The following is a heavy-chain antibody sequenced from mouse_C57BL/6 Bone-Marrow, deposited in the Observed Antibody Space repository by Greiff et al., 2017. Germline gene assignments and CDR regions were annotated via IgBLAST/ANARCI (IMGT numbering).Heavy chain of an antibody. CDR1: GFNIKDDY. CDR3: ALYGNYD. D-gene: IGHD2-1*01. V-gene: IGHV14-4*01. Sequence: EVQLVESGAELVRPGASVKLSCTASGFNIKDDYMHWVKQRPEQGLEWIGWIDPENGDTEYASKFQGKATITADTSSSTAYMQLSSLTSADSAVYYCALYGNYDWGQGTTLTVSS. CDR2: IDPENGDT. J-gene: IGHJ2*01.